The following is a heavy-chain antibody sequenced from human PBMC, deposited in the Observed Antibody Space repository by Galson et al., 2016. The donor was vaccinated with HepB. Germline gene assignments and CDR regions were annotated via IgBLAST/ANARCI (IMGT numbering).Heavy chain of an antibody. V-gene: IGHV1-69*13. J-gene: IGHJ5*02. CDR2: IIPIFGTA. CDR1: GGTFSSYA. CDR3: ARGRQQMVGDDNWFDP. D-gene: IGHD6-13*01. Sequence: SVKVSCKASGGTFSSYAISWVRQAPGQGLEWMGGIIPIFGTANYAQKFQGRVTITADESTSTAYMELSSLRSEDTAVYYCARGRQQMVGDDNWFDPWGQGTLVTGTS.